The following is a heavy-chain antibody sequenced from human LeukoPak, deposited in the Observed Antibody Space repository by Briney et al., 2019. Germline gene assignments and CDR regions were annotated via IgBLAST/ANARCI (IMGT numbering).Heavy chain of an antibody. Sequence: PGRSLRLSCAASGFTFSNYAMHWVRQAPGKGLEWVAAISYDGTIKKYADSVKGRFTIPRDNSKNTLYLEVSSLRAEDTAVYYCARGYCSSTSCQGREYYYYMDVWGKGTTVTVSS. J-gene: IGHJ6*03. CDR1: GFTFSNYA. CDR3: ARGYCSSTSCQGREYYYYMDV. CDR2: ISYDGTIK. D-gene: IGHD2-2*01. V-gene: IGHV3-30*15.